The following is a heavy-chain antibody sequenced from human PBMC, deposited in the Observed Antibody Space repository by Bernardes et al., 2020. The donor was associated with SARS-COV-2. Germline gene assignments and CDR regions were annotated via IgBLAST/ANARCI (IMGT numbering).Heavy chain of an antibody. CDR3: ARRYGSGSLGMDV. V-gene: IGHV5-51*01. CDR1: GYIFTSYW. D-gene: IGHD3-10*01. J-gene: IGHJ6*02. Sequence: ESLTISRKGSGYIFTSYWIVWVRQMPGKGREWMVIIYPSDSDARYSPSLQGQVTISVDKSINPAYLQWSSLKASDTATDYCARRYGSGSLGMDVWGQGTTVTVSS. CDR2: IYPSDSDA.